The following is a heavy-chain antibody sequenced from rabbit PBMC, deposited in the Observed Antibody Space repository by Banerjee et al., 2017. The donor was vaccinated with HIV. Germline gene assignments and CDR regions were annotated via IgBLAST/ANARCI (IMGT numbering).Heavy chain of an antibody. CDR1: GFTLSSYW. J-gene: IGHJ4*01. CDR2: IYAGSSGST. V-gene: IGHV1S40*01. D-gene: IGHD2-1*01. Sequence: QSLEESGGDLVKPGASLTLTCTASGFTLSSYWICWVRQAPGKGLEWIACIYAGSSGSTYDASWAKGRFTISKTSSTTVTLQMTSLTAADTATYFCARDGYGAYGGPNLWGPGTLVTVS. CDR3: ARDGYGAYGGPNL.